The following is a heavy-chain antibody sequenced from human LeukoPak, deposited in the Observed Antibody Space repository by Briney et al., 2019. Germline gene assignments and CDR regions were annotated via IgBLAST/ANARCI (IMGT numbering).Heavy chain of an antibody. V-gene: IGHV3-23*01. CDR2: ISGSGGST. J-gene: IGHJ4*02. D-gene: IGHD6-19*01. CDR3: ASGDSGWHLPVDY. CDR1: GFTFSSYA. Sequence: GGSLRLSCAASGFTFSSYAMSWVRQAPGKGLEWVSAISGSGGSTYYADSVKGRFTISRDNPKNTLYLQMNSLRAEDTAVYYCASGDSGWHLPVDYWGQGTLVTVSS.